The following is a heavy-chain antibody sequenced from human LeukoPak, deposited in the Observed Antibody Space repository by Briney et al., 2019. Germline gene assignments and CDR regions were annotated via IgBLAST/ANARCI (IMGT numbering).Heavy chain of an antibody. J-gene: IGHJ3*02. CDR2: IYYSGCT. V-gene: IGHV4-31*03. D-gene: IGHD3-10*01. Sequence: SQTLSLTCTVSGGSISSGGYYWSWIRQHPGKGLEWIGYIYYSGCTYYNPSLKSRVTISVDTSKNQFSLKLSSVTAADTAVYYCASLDSRGYDAFDIWGQGTMVTVSS. CDR1: GGSISSGGYY. CDR3: ASLDSRGYDAFDI.